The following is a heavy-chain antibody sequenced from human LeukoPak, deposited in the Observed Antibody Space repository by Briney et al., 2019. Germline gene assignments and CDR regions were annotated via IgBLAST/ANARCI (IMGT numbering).Heavy chain of an antibody. Sequence: ASENVSCKASGYTFTSYGISWVRQAPGQGLEWMGWISAYNGNTNYAQKLQGRVTMTTDTSTSTAYMELRSLRSDDTAVYYCAREAMVRGVNQFFYYWGQGTLVTVSS. V-gene: IGHV1-18*01. J-gene: IGHJ4*02. D-gene: IGHD3-10*01. CDR3: AREAMVRGVNQFFYY. CDR1: GYTFTSYG. CDR2: ISAYNGNT.